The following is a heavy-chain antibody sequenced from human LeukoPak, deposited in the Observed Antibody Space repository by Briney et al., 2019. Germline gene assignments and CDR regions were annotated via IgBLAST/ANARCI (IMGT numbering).Heavy chain of an antibody. V-gene: IGHV4-34*01. Sequence: SETLSLTCAVYGGSFSGYYWSWIRQPPGKGLEWIGEINHSGSTNYNPSLKSRVTISVDTSKNQFSLKLSSVTAADTAMYYCASPYYDILTGYPDGNWFDPWGQGTLVTVSS. CDR3: ASPYYDILTGYPDGNWFDP. J-gene: IGHJ5*02. CDR2: INHSGST. CDR1: GGSFSGYY. D-gene: IGHD3-9*01.